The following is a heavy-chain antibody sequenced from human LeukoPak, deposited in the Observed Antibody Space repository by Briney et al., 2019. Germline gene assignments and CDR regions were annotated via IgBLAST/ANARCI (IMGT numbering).Heavy chain of an antibody. CDR3: AKDEGQQQLEYYFDS. J-gene: IGHJ4*02. CDR2: ISGSGGST. Sequence: GGSLRLSCAASGFTFSSYAMTWVRQAPGKRLEWVSAISGSGGSTYYADSVKGRFTISRDNSKNTLCLQMNSLRAEATAVYYCAKDEGQQQLEYYFDSWGQGTLVTVSS. CDR1: GFTFSSYA. D-gene: IGHD6-13*01. V-gene: IGHV3-23*01.